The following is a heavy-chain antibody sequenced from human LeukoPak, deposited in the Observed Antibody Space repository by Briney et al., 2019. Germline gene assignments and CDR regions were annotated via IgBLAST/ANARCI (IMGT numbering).Heavy chain of an antibody. D-gene: IGHD2-15*01. CDR1: GYTFTNYY. V-gene: IGHV1-46*01. CDR3: AREVCGSSCYYSY. Sequence: ASVKVSCKASGYTFTNYYMHWVRQAPGQGLEWLGIINPSGGSTRYRQKFQGRVTMTRDTSTSTVYMELSSLRLEDTAVYYCAREVCGSSCYYSYWGQGTLVTVSS. CDR2: INPSGGST. J-gene: IGHJ4*02.